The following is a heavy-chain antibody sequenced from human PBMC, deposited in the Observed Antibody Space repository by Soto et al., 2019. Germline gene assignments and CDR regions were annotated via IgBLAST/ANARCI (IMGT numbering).Heavy chain of an antibody. CDR3: ARDLNYWSLLIDH. D-gene: IGHD2-8*02. V-gene: IGHV4-30-4*01. Sequence: SETLSLTCTVSGGSFSSGDYYWSWIRQPPGKGLEWIGYIYYTGSTYYNASLKSRVSISVDTSKNQVSLKLSSVTAADTAVYYCARDLNYWSLLIDHWGQGTLVTVSS. CDR1: GGSFSSGDYY. CDR2: IYYTGST. J-gene: IGHJ4*02.